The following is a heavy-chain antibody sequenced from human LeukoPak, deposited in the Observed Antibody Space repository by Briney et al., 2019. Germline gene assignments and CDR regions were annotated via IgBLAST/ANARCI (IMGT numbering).Heavy chain of an antibody. J-gene: IGHJ4*02. CDR1: GGSFSGYF. Sequence: SETLSLTCAVYGGSFSGYFWSWIRQPPGKGLEWIGYIYYSGGTNYNPSLKSRVTISRNTSKNQFSLKLTSVTAADTAVYYCARLTHYTPAVDYWGQGTLVTVSS. CDR3: ARLTHYTPAVDY. CDR2: IYYSGGT. V-gene: IGHV4-59*08. D-gene: IGHD2-15*01.